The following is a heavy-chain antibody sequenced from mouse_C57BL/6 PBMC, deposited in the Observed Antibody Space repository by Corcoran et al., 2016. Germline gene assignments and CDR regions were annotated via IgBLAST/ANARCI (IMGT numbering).Heavy chain of an antibody. V-gene: IGHV1-26*01. J-gene: IGHJ4*01. Sequence: EVQLQQSGPELVKPGASVKISCKASGYTFTDYYMNWVKQSHGKSLEWIGDINPNNGGTSYNQKFKGKATLTVDKSSSTAYMELRNLTSEDSAVYYCARKGGIYDGYYGAMDYWGQGTSVTVSS. CDR1: GYTFTDYY. D-gene: IGHD2-3*01. CDR3: ARKGGIYDGYYGAMDY. CDR2: INPNNGGT.